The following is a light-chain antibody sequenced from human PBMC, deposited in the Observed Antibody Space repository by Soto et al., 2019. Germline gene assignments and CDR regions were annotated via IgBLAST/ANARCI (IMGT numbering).Light chain of an antibody. J-gene: IGKJ5*01. V-gene: IGKV3-11*01. CDR2: GAF. Sequence: EMVLTQSPAALSLSPVEGAALSCGSSPSVTNFLAWYQQKPGQAPRLLIYGAFNRATGIPARFSGSGSGTDFTLTISSLEPEDSAIYYCQQRNIWPPVTFGQGTRLEIK. CDR3: QQRNIWPPVT. CDR1: PSVTNF.